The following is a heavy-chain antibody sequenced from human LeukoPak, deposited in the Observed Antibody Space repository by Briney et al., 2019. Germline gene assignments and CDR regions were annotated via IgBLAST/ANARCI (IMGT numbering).Heavy chain of an antibody. J-gene: IGHJ4*02. V-gene: IGHV3-23*01. Sequence: PGGSLRLSCAASGFTFTNSAMTWVRQAPGKGLEWVSTVSGSGGNTYYADSVKGRFTISRDNSENTLYLQMNSPRAQDTAVYYCAKSLAVPGSPDYWGQGTLVTVSS. CDR3: AKSLAVPGSPDY. CDR2: VSGSGGNT. D-gene: IGHD6-19*01. CDR1: GFTFTNSA.